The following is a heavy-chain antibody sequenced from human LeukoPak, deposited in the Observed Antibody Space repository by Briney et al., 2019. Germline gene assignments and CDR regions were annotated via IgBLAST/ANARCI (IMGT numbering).Heavy chain of an antibody. D-gene: IGHD3-10*01. Sequence: SETLSLTCTVSGGSISSSSYYWGWIRQPPGKGLEWIGSIYYSGSTYHNPSLKSRVTMSVDTSKNQFSLKLSSVTAADTAVYYCAREGAWFGELLTAYFDYWGQGTLVTVSS. CDR2: IYYSGST. CDR1: GGSISSSSYY. J-gene: IGHJ4*02. CDR3: AREGAWFGELLTAYFDY. V-gene: IGHV4-39*07.